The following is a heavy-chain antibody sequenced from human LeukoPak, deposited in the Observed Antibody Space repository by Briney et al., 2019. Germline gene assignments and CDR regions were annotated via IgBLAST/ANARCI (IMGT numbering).Heavy chain of an antibody. Sequence: GESLKISCKGSGYSFTRYWIAWVRQIPGKGLEWMGIIYPGDSDTKYSPSFQGHVIFSADKSISTAYLEWSSLKASDTAMYYCASQGASGPLDYWGQGTVVTVSS. CDR2: IYPGDSDT. J-gene: IGHJ4*02. CDR3: ASQGASGPLDY. CDR1: GYSFTRYW. V-gene: IGHV5-51*01.